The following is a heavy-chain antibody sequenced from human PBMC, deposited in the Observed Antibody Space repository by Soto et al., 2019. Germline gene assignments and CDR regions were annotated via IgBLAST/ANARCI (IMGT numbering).Heavy chain of an antibody. D-gene: IGHD1-26*01. CDR3: ARHGWEQRYFDY. CDR2: VYYTGST. J-gene: IGHJ4*02. Sequence: PSETLSLTCTVSGGSTSSSSDYWDWVRQPPGKGLEWIGSVYYTGSTYYNPSLESRVTMSVDTSKNQFSLKLSSVTAADTATYYCARHGWEQRYFDYWGQGTLVTVSS. V-gene: IGHV4-39*01. CDR1: GGSTSSSSDY.